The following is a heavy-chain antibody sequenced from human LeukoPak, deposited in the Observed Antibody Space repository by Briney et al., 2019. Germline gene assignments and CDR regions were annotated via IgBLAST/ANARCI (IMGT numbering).Heavy chain of an antibody. J-gene: IGHJ6*03. CDR2: ICGSGGTT. D-gene: IGHD2-2*01. CDR3: AGQLLRHNYYYYYMDV. V-gene: IGHV3-23*01. CDR1: GFTFSNYA. Sequence: GGPLRLFCAASGFTFSNYAMTGPREAPGEALVGGSTICGSGGTTYYAASVKGRFTISRDNSKNTLYLQMNRLRADDTAVYYCAGQLLRHNYYYYYMDVWGKGTMVTVSS.